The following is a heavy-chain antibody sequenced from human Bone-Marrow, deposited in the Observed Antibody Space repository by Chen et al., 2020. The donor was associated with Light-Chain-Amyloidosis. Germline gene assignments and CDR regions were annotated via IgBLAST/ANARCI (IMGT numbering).Heavy chain of an antibody. CDR1: GGSVSNHY. J-gene: IGHJ4*02. CDR3: AGFGPELGAPEDH. Sequence: QVHLQESGPGLVKPSETLSLTCTVSGGSVSNHYWSWSRRPAGKGLEWIGRIYSSGDNRYNPSLRTRGTMSVDTSKNQISLKITSVTAADTAIYHCAGFGPELGAPEDHWGRGTLVTVSS. CDR2: IYSSGDN. V-gene: IGHV4-4*07. D-gene: IGHD3-16*01.